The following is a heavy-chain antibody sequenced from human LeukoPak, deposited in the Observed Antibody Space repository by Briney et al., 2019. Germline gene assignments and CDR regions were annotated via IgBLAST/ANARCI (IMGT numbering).Heavy chain of an antibody. CDR1: GGSFSGYY. Sequence: SETLSLTCAVYGGSFSGYYWSWIRQPPGKGLEWIGEINHSGSTNYNPYLKSRVTISVDTSKNQFSLKLSSVTAADTAVYYCARGRMIVARQWFDYWGQGTLVTVSS. CDR2: INHSGST. V-gene: IGHV4-34*01. D-gene: IGHD3-22*01. CDR3: ARGRMIVARQWFDY. J-gene: IGHJ4*02.